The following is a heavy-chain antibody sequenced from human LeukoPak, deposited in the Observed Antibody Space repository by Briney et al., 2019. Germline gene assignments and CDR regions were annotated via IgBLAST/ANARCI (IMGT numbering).Heavy chain of an antibody. CDR1: GFTFRSYG. Sequence: PGGSLRLSCAASGFTFRSYGIHWVRQAPGKGLEWVAVIWYDGSNKYYADSVKGRFTISRDNSKNTLYLQMNSLRAEATAVYSCAREAVTTPSFDYWGQGTLVTVSS. CDR3: AREAVTTPSFDY. D-gene: IGHD4-17*01. V-gene: IGHV3-33*01. J-gene: IGHJ4*02. CDR2: IWYDGSNK.